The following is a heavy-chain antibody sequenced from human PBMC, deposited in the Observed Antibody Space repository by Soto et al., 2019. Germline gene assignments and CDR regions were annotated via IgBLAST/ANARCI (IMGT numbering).Heavy chain of an antibody. CDR3: ASPTLLTGYSSGWYRAFDI. CDR1: GYTFTSYD. J-gene: IGHJ3*02. D-gene: IGHD6-19*01. CDR2: MNPNSGNT. V-gene: IGHV1-8*01. Sequence: ASVKVSCTASGYTFTSYDINWVRQATGQGLEWMGWMNPNSGNTGYAQKFQGRVTMTRNTSISTAYMELSSLRSEDTAVYYCASPTLLTGYSSGWYRAFDIWGQGTMVTVSS.